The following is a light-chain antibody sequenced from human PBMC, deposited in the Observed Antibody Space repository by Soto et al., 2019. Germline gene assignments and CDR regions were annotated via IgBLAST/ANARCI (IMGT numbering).Light chain of an antibody. CDR1: SSDVGSYNL. CDR2: EVS. CDR3: CSYAGTPRV. Sequence: QSVLTQPASVSGSPGQSITISCTGTSSDVGSYNLVSWYQQHPGKAPKLMIYEVSERPSGVSNRFSGSKSGNTASLTISGLQAEDEADYYCCSYAGTPRVFGTGTKVTVL. J-gene: IGLJ1*01. V-gene: IGLV2-23*02.